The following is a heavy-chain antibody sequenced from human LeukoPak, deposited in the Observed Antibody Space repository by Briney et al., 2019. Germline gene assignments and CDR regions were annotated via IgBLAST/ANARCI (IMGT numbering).Heavy chain of an antibody. CDR3: AKHEGSYFDKSGYTFEY. CDR1: AGSVNSSPYY. J-gene: IGHJ4*02. V-gene: IGHV4-39*01. CDR2: IHYSGNT. D-gene: IGHD3-22*01. Sequence: SETLSLTCTVSAGSVNSSPYYWGWVRQPPGKGLEWIGSIHYSGNTYYNPSLKSRVTISVDTSRNQFSLKLSSVSAADRGIYYCAKHEGSYFDKSGYTFEYWGQGTLVAVSS.